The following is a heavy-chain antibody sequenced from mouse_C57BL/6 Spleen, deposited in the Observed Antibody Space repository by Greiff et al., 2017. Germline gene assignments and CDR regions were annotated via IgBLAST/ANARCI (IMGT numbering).Heavy chain of an antibody. CDR2: IYYSGTI. Sequence: EVKLQESGPGLVKPSQTVFLTCTVTGISITTGNYRWSWIRQFPGNKLEWLGYIYYSGTITYNPSLPSRTTITRDTPKNQFFLEMNSWTAEDTATYYCARERVTGIFDVWGTGTTGTVSS. J-gene: IGHJ1*03. V-gene: IGHV3-5*01. D-gene: IGHD2-2*01. CDR3: ARERVTGIFDV. CDR1: GISITTGNYR.